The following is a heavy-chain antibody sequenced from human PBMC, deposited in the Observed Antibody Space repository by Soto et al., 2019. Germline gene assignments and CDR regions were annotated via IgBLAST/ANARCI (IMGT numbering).Heavy chain of an antibody. Sequence: QVQLQESGPRLVKPSETLSLTCTVSGDSISSYYWSWFRQPPGKGLEWIGYIPYTGRNNYNPSLTSQVAISVDPSTNQFALELRSVTAADTTVYFCARSPRLYETIGYYSYSSAYGGQGTLVPVSS. D-gene: IGHD3-22*01. CDR3: ARSPRLYETIGYYSYSSAY. CDR2: IPYTGRN. CDR1: GDSISSYY. J-gene: IGHJ4*02. V-gene: IGHV4-59*01.